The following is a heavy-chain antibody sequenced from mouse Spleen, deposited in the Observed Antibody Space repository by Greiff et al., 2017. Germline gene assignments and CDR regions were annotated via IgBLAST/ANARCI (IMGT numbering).Heavy chain of an antibody. CDR3: ARSWEGDYGAY. CDR1: GYTFTDYY. V-gene: IGHV1-26*01. CDR2: INPNNGGT. D-gene: IGHD2-13*01. J-gene: IGHJ3*01. Sequence: EVQLQQSGPELVKPGASVKISCKASGYTFTDYYMNWVKQSHGKSLEWIGDINPNNGGTSYNQKFKGKATLTVDKSSSTAYMELRSLTSEDSAVYYCARSWEGDYGAYWGQGTLVTVSA.